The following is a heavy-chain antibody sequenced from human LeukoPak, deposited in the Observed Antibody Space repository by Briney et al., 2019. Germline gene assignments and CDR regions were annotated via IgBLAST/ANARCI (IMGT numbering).Heavy chain of an antibody. Sequence: SETLSLTCTVSGGSISSSSYYWGWIRQPPGKGLEWIGSIYYSGSTYYNPSLKSRVTISVDTSKNQFSLKLSSVTAADTAVYYCAREEGGSYYVGYWGQGTLVTVSS. CDR2: IYYSGST. D-gene: IGHD1-26*01. CDR1: GGSISSSSYY. CDR3: AREEGGSYYVGY. V-gene: IGHV4-39*07. J-gene: IGHJ4*02.